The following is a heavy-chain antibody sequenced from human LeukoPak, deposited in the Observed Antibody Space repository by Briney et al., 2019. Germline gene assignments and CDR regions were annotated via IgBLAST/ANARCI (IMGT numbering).Heavy chain of an antibody. CDR1: GFTFGTYA. CDR3: ARVIGSWNYFDY. J-gene: IGHJ4*02. D-gene: IGHD6-13*01. V-gene: IGHV3-7*01. Sequence: GGPLRLSCTSSGFTFGTYAVSWFRQAPGKGLEWVANIKQDGSEKYYVDSVKGRLTISRDNAKNSLYLQMNSLRAEDTAVYYCARVIGSWNYFDYWGQGTLVTVSS. CDR2: IKQDGSEK.